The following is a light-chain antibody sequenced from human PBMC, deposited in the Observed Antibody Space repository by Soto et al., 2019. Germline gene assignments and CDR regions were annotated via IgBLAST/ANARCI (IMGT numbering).Light chain of an antibody. J-gene: IGKJ1*01. Sequence: DIQMTQSPSTLSASVGDRVTITCRASQSISSWLAWYQQKPGKAPKLLIYKASSLESGVPSRFSGSGSGTEFTLTISSLQHDYFATYYCQQYNSYRTFGQGTKLEIK. CDR3: QQYNSYRT. V-gene: IGKV1-5*03. CDR1: QSISSW. CDR2: KAS.